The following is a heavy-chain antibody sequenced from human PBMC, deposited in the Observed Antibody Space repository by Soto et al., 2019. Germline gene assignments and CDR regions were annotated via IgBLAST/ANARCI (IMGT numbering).Heavy chain of an antibody. V-gene: IGHV4-59*01. D-gene: IGHD6-6*01. CDR1: GGSISGYY. CDR2: IYNSGST. Sequence: ASETLSLTCTVSGGSISGYYWSWIRQPPGKGLEWIGYIYNSGSTNYNPSLKSRVTISVDTSKNQFSLKLSSVTAADTAVYYCATMSIAAILDFWGQGTLVTVSS. CDR3: ATMSIAAILDF. J-gene: IGHJ4*02.